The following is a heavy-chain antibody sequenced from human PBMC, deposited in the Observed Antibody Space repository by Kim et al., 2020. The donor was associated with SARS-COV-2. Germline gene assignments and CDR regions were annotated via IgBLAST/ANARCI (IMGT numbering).Heavy chain of an antibody. CDR3: ARSREEGYYFDY. J-gene: IGHJ4*02. CDR2: IIPILGIA. D-gene: IGHD2-15*01. CDR1: GGTFSSYA. V-gene: IGHV1-69*04. Sequence: SVKVSCKASGGTFSSYAISWVRQAPGQGLEWMGRIIPILGIANYAQKFQGRVTITADKSTSTAYMELSSLRSEDTAVYYCARSREEGYYFDYWGQGTLVTVSS.